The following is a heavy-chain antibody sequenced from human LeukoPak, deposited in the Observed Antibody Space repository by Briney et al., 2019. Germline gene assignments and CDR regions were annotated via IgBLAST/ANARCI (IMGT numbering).Heavy chain of an antibody. CDR3: ARDPEGQWPAFFHFDY. CDR1: GYTFTSYA. J-gene: IGHJ4*02. D-gene: IGHD6-19*01. Sequence: ASVKVSCKASGYTFTSYAMHWVRQAPGQRLEWMGWINAGNGNTKYSQKFQGRVTITRDTSASTAYMELSSLRSEDTAVYYCARDPEGQWPAFFHFDYWGQGTLVTVSS. CDR2: INAGNGNT. V-gene: IGHV1-3*01.